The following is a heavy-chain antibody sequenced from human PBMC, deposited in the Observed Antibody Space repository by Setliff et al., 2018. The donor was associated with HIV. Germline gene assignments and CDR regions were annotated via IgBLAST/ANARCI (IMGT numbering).Heavy chain of an antibody. D-gene: IGHD3-22*01. Sequence: KVSCKASGGTFSSYAISWVRQAPGQGLEWMGGIIPIFGTANYAQKFQGRVTITTDESTSTAYMELSSLRSEDTAVYYCARDYYDSSGYIFFPGLPDYWGQGTLVTVSS. J-gene: IGHJ4*02. CDR3: ARDYYDSSGYIFFPGLPDY. CDR2: IIPIFGTA. CDR1: GGTFSSYA. V-gene: IGHV1-69*05.